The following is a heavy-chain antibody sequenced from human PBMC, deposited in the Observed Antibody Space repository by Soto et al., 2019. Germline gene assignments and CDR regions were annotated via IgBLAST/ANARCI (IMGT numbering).Heavy chain of an antibody. CDR3: ARGGRGYSYGYIYYYYGMDV. Sequence: SETLSLTCAVYGGSFSGYYWSWIRQPPGKGLEWIGEINHSGSTNYNPSLKSRVTISVDTSKNQFSLKLSSVTAADTAVYYCARGGRGYSYGYIYYYYGMDVWGQGNTVT. J-gene: IGHJ6*02. V-gene: IGHV4-34*01. CDR2: INHSGST. D-gene: IGHD5-18*01. CDR1: GGSFSGYY.